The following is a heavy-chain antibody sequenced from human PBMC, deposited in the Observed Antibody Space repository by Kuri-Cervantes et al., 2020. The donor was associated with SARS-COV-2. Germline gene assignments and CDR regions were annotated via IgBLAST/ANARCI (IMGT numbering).Heavy chain of an antibody. V-gene: IGHV1-58*02. Sequence: SVKVSCKASGFTFTGSAMQWVRQARGQRLEWIGWIVVGSGNTNYAQKFQERVTITRDMSTSTAYMELSSLRSEDTAVYYCAAVGGNSRSYYYYGMDVWGQGTTVTVYS. CDR1: GFTFTGSA. D-gene: IGHD4-23*01. CDR2: IVVGSGNT. J-gene: IGHJ6*02. CDR3: AAVGGNSRSYYYYGMDV.